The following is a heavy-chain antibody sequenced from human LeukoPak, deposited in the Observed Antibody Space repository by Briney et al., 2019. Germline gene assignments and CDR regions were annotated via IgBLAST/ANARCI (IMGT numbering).Heavy chain of an antibody. CDR2: ISGSGGST. D-gene: IGHD3-10*01. CDR1: GFTFSSYA. Sequence: GGSLRLSCAASGFTFSSYAMSWVRQAPGKGLEWVSAISGSGGSTYYADSVKGRFTISRDNSKNTLYLQMNSLRAEDTAVYYCAKGRYMVRGLGYRSWGQGTLVTVSS. V-gene: IGHV3-23*01. J-gene: IGHJ5*02. CDR3: AKGRYMVRGLGYRS.